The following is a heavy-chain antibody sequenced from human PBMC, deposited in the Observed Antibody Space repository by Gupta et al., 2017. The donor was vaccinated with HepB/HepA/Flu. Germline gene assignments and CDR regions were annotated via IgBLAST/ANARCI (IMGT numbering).Heavy chain of an antibody. Sequence: QVQLQQACPGLVKPSQTLSLPCAIPGDSVSRHSTAWDWIRQSPSRGLGWLGRTYYRSKWYNDYALSVKNRILINPDTSKNQFSLQVNSVTPEDTAVYYCAREVNADWGAWGQGTLVTVSS. D-gene: IGHD3-16*01. J-gene: IGHJ5*02. CDR2: TYYRSKWYN. CDR1: GDSVSRHSTA. CDR3: AREVNADWGA. V-gene: IGHV6-1*01.